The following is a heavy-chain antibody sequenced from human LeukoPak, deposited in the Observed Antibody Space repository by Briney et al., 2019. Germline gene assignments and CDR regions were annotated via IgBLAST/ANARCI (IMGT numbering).Heavy chain of an antibody. V-gene: IGHV3-9*01. J-gene: IGHJ3*02. CDR2: ISWNSDNT. CDR1: GFTFDDSA. D-gene: IGHD1-26*01. Sequence: PGGSLRLSCAASGFTFDDSAMRWVRQAPGKGLERVSGISWNSDNTGYADSVKGRFIISRDNAENSLYLQMNSLRSEDTAFYFCAKAVVGATPRGAFDIWGQGTRVTVSS. CDR3: AKAVVGATPRGAFDI.